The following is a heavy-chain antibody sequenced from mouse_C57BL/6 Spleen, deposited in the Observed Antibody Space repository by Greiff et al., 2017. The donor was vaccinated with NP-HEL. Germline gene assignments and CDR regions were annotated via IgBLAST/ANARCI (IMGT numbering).Heavy chain of an antibody. J-gene: IGHJ2*01. Sequence: EVQGVESGGGLVKPGGSLKLSCAASGFTFSSYAMSWVRQTPEKRLEWVATISDGGSYTYYPDNVKGRFTISRDNAKNNLYLQMSHLKSEDTAMYYCARGGYYYGSSYYFDYWGQGTTLTVSS. V-gene: IGHV5-4*01. CDR3: ARGGYYYGSSYYFDY. D-gene: IGHD1-1*01. CDR1: GFTFSSYA. CDR2: ISDGGSYT.